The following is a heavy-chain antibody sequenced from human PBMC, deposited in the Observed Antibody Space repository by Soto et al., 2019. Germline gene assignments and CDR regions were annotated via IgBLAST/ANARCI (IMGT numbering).Heavy chain of an antibody. V-gene: IGHV1-18*01. D-gene: IGHD3-3*01. Sequence: QVQLVQSGTEVKKPGASVKVSCKASGYTFNNYGFSWMRQAPGQGLEWVGWIGTHNGDTTYAQSFQGRVTMTIDTSTTTSYMELTSLTFDDTVVYFCARDWRGAEGFDPWGQGTLVIVSS. CDR3: ARDWRGAEGFDP. J-gene: IGHJ5*02. CDR2: IGTHNGDT. CDR1: GYTFNNYG.